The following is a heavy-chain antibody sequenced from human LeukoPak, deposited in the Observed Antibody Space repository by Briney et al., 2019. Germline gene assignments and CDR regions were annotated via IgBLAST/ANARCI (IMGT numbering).Heavy chain of an antibody. V-gene: IGHV4-31*03. J-gene: IGHJ4*02. Sequence: SQTLSLTCTVSGVSVSSGGYYWSWIRQHPEKGLESIGHVYYSGSTYYNPSLKSRITILKDASKNQFTLKLTSVTPTDTAVYFCAGGKYDILTGYFRFDHWGQGTLVTVSS. D-gene: IGHD3-9*01. CDR1: GVSVSSGGYY. CDR2: VYYSGST. CDR3: AGGKYDILTGYFRFDH.